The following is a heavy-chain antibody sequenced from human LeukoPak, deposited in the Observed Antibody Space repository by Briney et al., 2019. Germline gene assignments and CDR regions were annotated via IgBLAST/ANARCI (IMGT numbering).Heavy chain of an antibody. CDR1: GSSISSGSYF. D-gene: IGHD6-19*01. CDR3: ARASSGWYNWFDP. Sequence: SQTLSLTCTVSGSSISSGSYFWSWIRQPAGKGLEWIGRIYTSGSTNYNPSLQSRVTISADTSKNQFSLNLSSVTAADTAVYYCARASSGWYNWFDPWGQGTLVTVSS. CDR2: IYTSGST. V-gene: IGHV4-61*02. J-gene: IGHJ5*02.